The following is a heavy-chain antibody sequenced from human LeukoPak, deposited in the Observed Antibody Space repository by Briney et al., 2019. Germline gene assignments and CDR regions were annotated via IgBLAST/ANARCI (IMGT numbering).Heavy chain of an antibody. Sequence: KTSETLSLTCTVSGGSISSGSYYWSWIRQPAGKGLEWIGRIYTSGSTNYNPSLKSRVTISVDTSKNQFSLKLSSVTAADTAVYYCARGPPPDFDCWGQGTLVTVSS. J-gene: IGHJ4*02. CDR2: IYTSGST. CDR1: GGSISSGSYY. CDR3: ARGPPPDFDC. V-gene: IGHV4-61*02.